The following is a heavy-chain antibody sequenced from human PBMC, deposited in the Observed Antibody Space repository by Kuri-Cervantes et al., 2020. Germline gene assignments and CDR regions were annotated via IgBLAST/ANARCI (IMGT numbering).Heavy chain of an antibody. V-gene: IGHV1-2*02. CDR1: GYTFTGYY. CDR3: ARDLIATLGWFDP. CDR2: INPNSGGT. Sequence: ASVQVSCKASGYTFTGYYMHWVRQAPGQGLEWRGWINPNSGGTNYAQKVQGRVTMIRDTSISTDYMELSRLRSDDTAVYYCARDLIATLGWFDPCGQGTLVTVSS. J-gene: IGHJ5*02. D-gene: IGHD2-21*01.